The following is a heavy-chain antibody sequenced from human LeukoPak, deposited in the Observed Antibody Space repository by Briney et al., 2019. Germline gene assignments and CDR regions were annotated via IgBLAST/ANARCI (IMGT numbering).Heavy chain of an antibody. CDR2: ISYDGSNK. CDR3: AKATSLMGRMDV. CDR1: GFTFSNYA. J-gene: IGHJ6*02. V-gene: IGHV3-30*09. Sequence: GGSLRLSCAASGFTFSNYAIHWVRQAPGKGLEWVAVISYDGSNKYYADSVKGRFAISRDNAKNSLYLQMNSLRAEDTALYYCAKATSLMGRMDVWGQGTTVTVSS. D-gene: IGHD2-8*01.